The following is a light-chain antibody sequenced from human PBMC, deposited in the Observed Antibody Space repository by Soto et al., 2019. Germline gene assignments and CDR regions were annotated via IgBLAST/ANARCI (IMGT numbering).Light chain of an antibody. CDR2: DAS. Sequence: EVVMTQSPATLSGCPVEIATVSCRAIQSVSTNLAWYQQRPSQAPRLLIYDASTRATGIPARFSGSGSGTEFTLTTTCLQYEDFGFYSCQQYNNWPRTFVQGTEQLIK. V-gene: IGKV3D-15*01. J-gene: IGKJ2*01. CDR1: QSVSTN. CDR3: QQYNNWPRT.